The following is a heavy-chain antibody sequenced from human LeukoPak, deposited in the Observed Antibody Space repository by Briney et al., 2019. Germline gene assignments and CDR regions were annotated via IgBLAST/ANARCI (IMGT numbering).Heavy chain of an antibody. Sequence: GGSLRLSCVASGFTYDSGMHWVRQAPGKGLEWVAFIRYDGSNEYYADSVKGRFTISRDNSKNTLYLQMNSLRAEDTAVYYCAELGITMIGGVWGKGTTVTISS. CDR2: IRYDGSNE. CDR1: GFTYDSG. CDR3: AELGITMIGGV. D-gene: IGHD3-10*02. J-gene: IGHJ6*04. V-gene: IGHV3-30*02.